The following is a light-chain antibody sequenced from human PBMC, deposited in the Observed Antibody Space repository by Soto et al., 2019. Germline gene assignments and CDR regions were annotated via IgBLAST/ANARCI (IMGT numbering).Light chain of an antibody. Sequence: QSALAQPASVSGSPGQSITISCTGTSSDIGGFYYVSWYQHHPGKDPKLMIYQVSNRPSGVSNRFSGSKSGNTASLTISGLRAEDEADYFRSSYSSSSTFYVFGAGTKVTVL. CDR3: SSYSSSSTFYV. V-gene: IGLV2-14*01. CDR2: QVS. J-gene: IGLJ1*01. CDR1: SSDIGGFYY.